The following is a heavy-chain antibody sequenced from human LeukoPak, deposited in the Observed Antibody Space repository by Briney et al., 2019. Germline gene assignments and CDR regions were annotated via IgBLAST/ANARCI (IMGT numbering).Heavy chain of an antibody. J-gene: IGHJ4*02. V-gene: IGHV4-59*01. CDR1: GGSISSYY. Sequence: SETLSLTCTVSGGSISSYYWSWIRQPPGKGLEWIGYIYYSGSTNYNPSLKSRVTISVDTSKNQFSLKLSSVTAADTAVYYCARLIPMYSGSPEYYFDYWGQGTLVTVSS. CDR2: IYYSGST. CDR3: ARLIPMYSGSPEYYFDY. D-gene: IGHD1-26*01.